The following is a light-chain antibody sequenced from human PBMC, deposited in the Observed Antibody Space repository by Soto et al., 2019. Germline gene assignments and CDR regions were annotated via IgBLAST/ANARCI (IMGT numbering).Light chain of an antibody. CDR3: QQRSNWIT. CDR2: DSS. Sequence: EIVLTQSPATLSLSPGARATLSCRASQSVNNYLAWYQHKPGQSPRLLIYDSSIRATGIPARFSGSGSGTDFTLTISSLEPEDFAVYYCQQRSNWITFGGGTKVDLK. J-gene: IGKJ4*01. CDR1: QSVNNY. V-gene: IGKV3-11*01.